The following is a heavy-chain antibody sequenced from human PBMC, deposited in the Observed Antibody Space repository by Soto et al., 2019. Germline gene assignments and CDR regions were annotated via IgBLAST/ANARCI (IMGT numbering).Heavy chain of an antibody. CDR1: GYTFTSYD. CDR2: MNPNSGNT. V-gene: IGHV1-8*01. Sequence: VASVKVSCKASGYTFTSYDINWVRQATGQGLEWMGWMNPNSGNTGYAQKFQGRVTMTRNTSISTAYMELSSLRSEDTAVYYCARVRRPGYCSGGSCYSKFDYWGQGTLVTVSS. D-gene: IGHD2-15*01. J-gene: IGHJ4*02. CDR3: ARVRRPGYCSGGSCYSKFDY.